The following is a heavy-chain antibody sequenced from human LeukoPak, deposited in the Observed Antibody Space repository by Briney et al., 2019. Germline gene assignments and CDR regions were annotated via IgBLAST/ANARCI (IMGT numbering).Heavy chain of an antibody. CDR3: ARLPQIVVVIW. D-gene: IGHD3-22*01. J-gene: IGHJ4*02. CDR2: IYYSGST. Sequence: PSETLSLTCTVSGGSISSSSYYWGWIRQPPGKGLEWIGSIYYSGSTYYNPSLKSRVTISVDTSKNQFSLKLSSVTAADTAVYYCARLPQIVVVIWWGQGTLDTVSS. V-gene: IGHV4-39*07. CDR1: GGSISSSSYY.